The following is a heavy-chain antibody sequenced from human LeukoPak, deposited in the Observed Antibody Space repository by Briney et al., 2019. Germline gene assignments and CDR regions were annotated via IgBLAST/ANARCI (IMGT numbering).Heavy chain of an antibody. J-gene: IGHJ4*02. CDR3: ARDPYYGDSKGDY. V-gene: IGHV3-53*01. D-gene: IGHD4-17*01. CDR2: IYSGGST. Sequence: GGSLRLSCAASGFTFSSYAMSWVRQAPGKGLEWVSVIYSGGSTYYADSVKGRFTISRDNSKNTLYLQMNSLRAEDTAVYYCARDPYYGDSKGDYWGQGTLVTVSS. CDR1: GFTFSSYA.